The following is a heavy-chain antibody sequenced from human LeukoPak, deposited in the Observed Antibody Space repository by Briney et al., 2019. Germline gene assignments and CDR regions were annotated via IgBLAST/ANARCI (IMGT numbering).Heavy chain of an antibody. Sequence: ASVKVSCKASGYTFTSYGISWVRQAPGQGLDWMGWINPNSGGTNYAQKFQGRVTMTTDTSTSTAYMELRSLRSDDTAVYYCARDRDYGSGRYLGENWFDPWGQGTLVTVSS. D-gene: IGHD3-10*01. CDR2: INPNSGGT. CDR1: GYTFTSYG. V-gene: IGHV1-18*01. CDR3: ARDRDYGSGRYLGENWFDP. J-gene: IGHJ5*02.